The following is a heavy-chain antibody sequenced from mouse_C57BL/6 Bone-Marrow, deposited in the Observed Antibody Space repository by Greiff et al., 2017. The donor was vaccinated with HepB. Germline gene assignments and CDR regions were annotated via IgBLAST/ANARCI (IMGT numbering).Heavy chain of an antibody. V-gene: IGHV5-12*01. J-gene: IGHJ4*01. CDR3: ARASYRGYYAMDY. Sequence: EVQRVESGGGLVQPGGSLKLSCAASGFTFSDYYMYWVRQTPEKRLEWVAYISNGGGSTYYPDTVKGRFTISRDNAKNTLYLQMSRLKSEDTAMYYCARASYRGYYAMDYWGQGTSVTVSS. D-gene: IGHD2-12*01. CDR2: ISNGGGST. CDR1: GFTFSDYY.